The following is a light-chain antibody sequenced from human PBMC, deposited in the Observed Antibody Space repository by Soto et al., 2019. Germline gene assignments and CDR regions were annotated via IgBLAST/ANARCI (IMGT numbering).Light chain of an antibody. CDR3: CSYADSGTSYV. Sequence: QSVLTQPASVSGSPGQSITISCTGASSDVGSYNLVSWYQQHPGKAPKLMIYEVSKRPSGVSNRFSGSKSGNTASLTISGLQAEDEADYYCCSYADSGTSYVFGTGTRSPS. V-gene: IGLV2-23*02. J-gene: IGLJ1*01. CDR2: EVS. CDR1: SSDVGSYNL.